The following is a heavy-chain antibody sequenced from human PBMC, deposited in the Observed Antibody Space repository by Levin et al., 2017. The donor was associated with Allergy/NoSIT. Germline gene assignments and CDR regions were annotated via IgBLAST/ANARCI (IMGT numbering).Heavy chain of an antibody. CDR1: GFTVSSNY. CDR3: AREESSGYYWSAAIDY. V-gene: IGHV3-66*01. Sequence: PSETLSLTCAASGFTVSSNYMSWVRQAPGKGLEWVSVIYSGGSTYYADSVKGRFTISRDNSKNTLYLQMNSLRAEDTAVYYCAREESSGYYWSAAIDYWGQGTLVTVSS. J-gene: IGHJ4*02. CDR2: IYSGGST. D-gene: IGHD3-22*01.